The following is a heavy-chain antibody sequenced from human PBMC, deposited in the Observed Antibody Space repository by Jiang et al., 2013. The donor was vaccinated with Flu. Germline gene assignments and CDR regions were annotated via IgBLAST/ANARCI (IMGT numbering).Heavy chain of an antibody. CDR3: ARQRTHFGELFDY. D-gene: IGHD3-10*01. J-gene: IGHJ4*02. CDR2: IYYSGST. Sequence: GSGLVKPSETLSLTCTVSGGSISSSSYYWGWIRQPPGKGLEWIGSIYYSGSTYYNPSLKSRVTISVDTSKNQFSLKLSSVTAADTAVYYCARQRTHFGELFDYWGQGTLVTVSS. CDR1: GGSISSSSYY. V-gene: IGHV4-39*01.